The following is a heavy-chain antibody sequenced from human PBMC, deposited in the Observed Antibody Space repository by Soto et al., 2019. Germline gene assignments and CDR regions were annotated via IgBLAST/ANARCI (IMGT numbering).Heavy chain of an antibody. Sequence: GGSLRLSCAASGFTFSNAWMSWVRQAPGKGLEWVGRIKSKTGGGTTDYAAPVKGRFTISRDDSKNTLYLQMNSLKTEDTAVYYCTTSRPWGQGTLVTVSS. CDR1: GFTFSNAW. J-gene: IGHJ5*02. CDR2: IKSKTGGGTT. V-gene: IGHV3-15*01. D-gene: IGHD6-13*01. CDR3: TTSRP.